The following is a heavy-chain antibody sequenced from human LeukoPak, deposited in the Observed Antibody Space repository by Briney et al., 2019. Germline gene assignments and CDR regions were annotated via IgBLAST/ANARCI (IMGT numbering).Heavy chain of an antibody. Sequence: GGSLRLSCAASGFTFENYWMIWVRQAPGKGLEWVAHIKEGGSEKYYADSVEGRFTISRDNAKNSLYLEMNGLRVEDTAVYYCATGGSRGSLDNWGQGALVTVSS. CDR1: GFTFENYW. J-gene: IGHJ4*02. CDR3: ATGGSRGSLDN. D-gene: IGHD1-26*01. CDR2: IKEGGSEK. V-gene: IGHV3-7*01.